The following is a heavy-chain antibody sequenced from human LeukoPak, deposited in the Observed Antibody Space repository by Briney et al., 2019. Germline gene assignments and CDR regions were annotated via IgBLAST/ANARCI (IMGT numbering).Heavy chain of an antibody. CDR3: ARDDKGLAGTFDY. D-gene: IGHD3-16*01. Sequence: GGSLRLSCAASGFTFSSYWMSWVRQAPGKGLEWVANIMQDGSEKYYVDSVKGRFTISRDNAKNSLYLQMNSLRAEDTAVYYCARDDKGLAGTFDYWGQGTLVTVSS. V-gene: IGHV3-7*01. CDR2: IMQDGSEK. J-gene: IGHJ4*02. CDR1: GFTFSSYW.